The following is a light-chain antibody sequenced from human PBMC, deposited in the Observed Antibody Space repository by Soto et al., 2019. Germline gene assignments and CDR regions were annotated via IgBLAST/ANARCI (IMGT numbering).Light chain of an antibody. Sequence: EMVLTQSPATLSLSPGERATLSCRASQSVSSYLAWYQQKPGQAPRLLIYDASNRATGIPARFSGSGSGTDFTLAISSLEPEDFADYYCQQRSNWPPFTFGGGTKVEIK. V-gene: IGKV3-11*01. J-gene: IGKJ4*01. CDR2: DAS. CDR3: QQRSNWPPFT. CDR1: QSVSSY.